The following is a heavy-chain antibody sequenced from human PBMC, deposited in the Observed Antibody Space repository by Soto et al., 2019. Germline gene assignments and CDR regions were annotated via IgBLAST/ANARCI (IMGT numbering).Heavy chain of an antibody. J-gene: IGHJ6*03. CDR1: GFTFSSYG. CDR2: ISYDGSNK. CDR3: AKDLGKDYYYYMDV. Sequence: GGSLRLSCAASGFTFSSYGMHWVRQAPGKGLEWVAVISYDGSNKYYADSVKGRFTISRDNSKNTLYLQMNSLRAEDTAVYYCAKDLGKDYYYYMDVWGKGTTVTVSS. V-gene: IGHV3-30*18.